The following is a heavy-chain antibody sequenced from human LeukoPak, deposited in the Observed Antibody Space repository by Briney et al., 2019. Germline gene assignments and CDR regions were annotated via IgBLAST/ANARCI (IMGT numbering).Heavy chain of an antibody. D-gene: IGHD3-3*01. CDR3: ARGRSEQLSYPFDY. CDR1: GDSISSDSYY. Sequence: SQTLSLTCTVSGDSISSDSYYWSWIRQPAGKGLEWIGRIYTSGSTNYNPSLKTRVTISMDTSKNQFSLKLSSVTAADTAVYYCARGRSEQLSYPFDYWGQGTLVTVSS. CDR2: IYTSGST. V-gene: IGHV4-61*02. J-gene: IGHJ4*02.